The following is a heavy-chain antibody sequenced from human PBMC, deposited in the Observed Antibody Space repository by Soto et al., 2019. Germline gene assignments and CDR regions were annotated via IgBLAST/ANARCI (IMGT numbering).Heavy chain of an antibody. J-gene: IGHJ3*02. D-gene: IGHD3-16*02. V-gene: IGHV3-23*01. CDR2: ISGSGGST. Sequence: PGGSLRLSCAASGFTFSSYAMSWVRQAPGKGLEWVSAISGSGGSTYYADSVKGRFTISRDNAKNSLYLQMNSLRAEDTAVYYCARDFYDYIWGSYRYTSPAFDIWGQGTMVTVSS. CDR3: ARDFYDYIWGSYRYTSPAFDI. CDR1: GFTFSSYA.